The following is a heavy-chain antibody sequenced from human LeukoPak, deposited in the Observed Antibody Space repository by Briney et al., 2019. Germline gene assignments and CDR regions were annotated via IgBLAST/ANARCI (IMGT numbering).Heavy chain of an antibody. V-gene: IGHV4-34*01. D-gene: IGHD2-2*01. CDR3: ARGLGGRYCSSTSCRTNPG. J-gene: IGHJ4*02. CDR1: GGSFSGYY. CDR2: INHSGST. Sequence: SETLSLTCAVYGGSFSGYYRSWIRQPPGKGLEWIGEINHSGSTNYNPSLKSRVTISVDTSKNQFSLKLNSVTAADTAVYYCARGLGGRYCSSTSCRTNPGWGQGTLVTVSS.